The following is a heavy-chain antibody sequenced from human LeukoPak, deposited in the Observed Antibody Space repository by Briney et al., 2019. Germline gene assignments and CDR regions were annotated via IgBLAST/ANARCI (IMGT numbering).Heavy chain of an antibody. Sequence: SVKVSCKASGGTFSSYAISWVRQAPGQGLEWMGGIIPIFGTANYAQKFQGRVTITTDESTSTAYMELSSLRSEDTAVYYCARDNYAGATWFDPWGQRTLVTVSS. CDR3: ARDNYAGATWFDP. V-gene: IGHV1-69*05. D-gene: IGHD1-7*01. CDR2: IIPIFGTA. J-gene: IGHJ5*02. CDR1: GGTFSSYA.